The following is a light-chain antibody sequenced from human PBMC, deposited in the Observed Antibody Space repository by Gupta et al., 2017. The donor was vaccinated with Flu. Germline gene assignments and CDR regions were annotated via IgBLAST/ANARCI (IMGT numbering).Light chain of an antibody. Sequence: PPSVSVSPGQTASITCSGDKLGDKYACWYQQKPGQSPVLVIYQDSKRPSGIPERFSGSNSGNTATLTISGTQAMDEADYYCQAWDSSTASYVFGTGTKVTVL. CDR2: QDS. CDR3: QAWDSSTASYV. CDR1: KLGDKY. J-gene: IGLJ1*01. V-gene: IGLV3-1*01.